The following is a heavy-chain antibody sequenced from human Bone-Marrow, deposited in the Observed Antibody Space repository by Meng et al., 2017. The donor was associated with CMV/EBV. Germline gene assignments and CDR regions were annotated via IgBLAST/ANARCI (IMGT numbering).Heavy chain of an antibody. J-gene: IGHJ3*02. Sequence: SETLSPTCTVSGGSISSYYWSWIRQPPGKGLEWIGYIYYSGSTNYHPSLKSRVTISVDTSKNQFSLKLSSVTAADTAVYYCARDRRGGDAFDIWGQGTMVTVSS. CDR1: GGSISSYY. CDR3: ARDRRGGDAFDI. CDR2: IYYSGST. V-gene: IGHV4-59*01. D-gene: IGHD3-16*01.